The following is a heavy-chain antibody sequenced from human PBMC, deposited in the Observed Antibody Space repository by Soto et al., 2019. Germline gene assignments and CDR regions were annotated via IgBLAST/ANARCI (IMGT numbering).Heavy chain of an antibody. CDR2: ISSSGSTI. J-gene: IGHJ3*02. Sequence: AGGSLRLSCAASGFTFSSYEMNWVRQAPGKGLEWVSYISSSGSTIYYADSVKGRFTISRDNAKNSLYLQMNSLRAEDTAVYYCARVEYNPRAGGAFDIWGQGTMVTVSS. CDR3: ARVEYNPRAGGAFDI. V-gene: IGHV3-48*03. CDR1: GFTFSSYE. D-gene: IGHD1-20*01.